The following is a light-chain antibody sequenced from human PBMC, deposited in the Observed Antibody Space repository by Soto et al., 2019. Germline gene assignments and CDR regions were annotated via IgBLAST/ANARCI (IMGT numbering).Light chain of an antibody. V-gene: IGKV3-15*01. Sequence: EIAMTQSPATLSVSPGERGTLSCRASQSVSSNLAWYQQKPGQAPRPLIYAASARATGIPARFSGSGSGTDFTLTISSLQSEDFAVYYCQQYNNWPYTFGQGTKVDIK. CDR3: QQYNNWPYT. CDR2: AAS. J-gene: IGKJ2*01. CDR1: QSVSSN.